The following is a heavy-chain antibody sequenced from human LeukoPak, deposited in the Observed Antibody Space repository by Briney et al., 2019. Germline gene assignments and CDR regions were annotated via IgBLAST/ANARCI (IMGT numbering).Heavy chain of an antibody. CDR2: ISYDGSNK. D-gene: IGHD3-10*02. V-gene: IGHV3-30*03. CDR3: AREETRPPLRYYVPRALTRDYYGMDV. Sequence: GGSLRLSCAASGFTFSSYGMHWVRQAPGKGLEGVAVISYDGSNKYYADSVKGRFTISRDNSKNTLYLQMNSLRAEDTAVYYCAREETRPPLRYYVPRALTRDYYGMDVWGQGTTVTVSS. CDR1: GFTFSSYG. J-gene: IGHJ6*02.